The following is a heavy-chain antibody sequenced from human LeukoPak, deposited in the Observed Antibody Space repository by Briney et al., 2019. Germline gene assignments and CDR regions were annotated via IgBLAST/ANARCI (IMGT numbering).Heavy chain of an antibody. CDR1: GFTFSSYS. CDR2: ISSSSSYI. V-gene: IGHV3-21*01. CDR3: ARNRGGSYFYSIFDY. D-gene: IGHD3-10*01. Sequence: GGSLRLSCAASGFTFSSYSMNWVRQAPGKGLEWVSSISSSSSYIYYADSVKGRFTISRDNAKNSLYLQMNSLRAEDTAVYYCARNRGGSYFYSIFDYWGQGTLVTVSS. J-gene: IGHJ4*02.